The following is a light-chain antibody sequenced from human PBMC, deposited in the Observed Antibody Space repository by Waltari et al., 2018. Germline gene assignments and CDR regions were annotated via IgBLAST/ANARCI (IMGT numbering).Light chain of an antibody. CDR1: SSDVGGYNY. CDR2: DVS. V-gene: IGLV2-14*03. Sequence: QSALTQPASVSGSPGQSITISCTGTSSDVGGYNYVSWYQQHPGKAPKLMIYDVSNRPSGVSNRFSGSKSGNTAALTISGLQAEDEADYYCSSYTSSSTPHVVFGGGTKLTVL. CDR3: SSYTSSSTPHVV. J-gene: IGLJ2*01.